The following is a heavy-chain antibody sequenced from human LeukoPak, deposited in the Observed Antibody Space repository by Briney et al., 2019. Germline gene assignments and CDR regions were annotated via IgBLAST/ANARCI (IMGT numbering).Heavy chain of an antibody. CDR3: ARLHYGGNYGYYCYYMDV. D-gene: IGHD4-23*01. Sequence: SETLSLTCTVSGGSISSSSYYWGWIRQPPGKGLEWIGSIYYSGSTDYNPSLKSRVTISVDTSKNQFSLKLSSVTAADTAVYYCARLHYGGNYGYYCYYMDVWGKGTTVTISS. V-gene: IGHV4-39*01. J-gene: IGHJ6*03. CDR2: IYYSGST. CDR1: GGSISSSSYY.